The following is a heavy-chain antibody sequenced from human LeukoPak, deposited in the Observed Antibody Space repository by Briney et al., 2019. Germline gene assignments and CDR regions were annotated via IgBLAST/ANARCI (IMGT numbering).Heavy chain of an antibody. CDR1: GFTFSSYA. D-gene: IGHD6-13*01. Sequence: AGGSLRLSCAASGFTFSSYAMSWVRQAPGEGLEWVSAISDSGGSTYYADSVKGRFTISRDNSMNTLYLQMNSLRAEDTAVYYCAQPLPRSPETAAAGAFGNWGQGSLVTVSS. J-gene: IGHJ4*02. V-gene: IGHV3-23*01. CDR3: AQPLPRSPETAAAGAFGN. CDR2: ISDSGGST.